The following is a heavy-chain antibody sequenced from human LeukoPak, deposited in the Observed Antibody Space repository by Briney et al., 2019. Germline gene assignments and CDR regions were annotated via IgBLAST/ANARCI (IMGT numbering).Heavy chain of an antibody. CDR1: GFTFSSYS. D-gene: IGHD3-10*02. CDR3: AELGITMIGGV. Sequence: GGSLRLSCAASGFTFSSYSMNWVRQAPGKGLEWVSYISSSSSTIYYADSVKGRFTISRDNAKNSLYLQMYSLRAEDTAVYYCAELGITMIGGVWGKGTTVTISS. V-gene: IGHV3-48*04. J-gene: IGHJ6*04. CDR2: ISSSSSTI.